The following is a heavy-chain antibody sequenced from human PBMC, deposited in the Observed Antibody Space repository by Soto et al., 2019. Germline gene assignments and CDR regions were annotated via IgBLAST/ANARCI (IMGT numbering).Heavy chain of an antibody. J-gene: IGHJ4*02. CDR1: GFTFSSYG. D-gene: IGHD2-15*01. CDR2: ISYDGSNK. CDR3: AKESVAPIGPFDY. V-gene: IGHV3-30*18. Sequence: GGSLRLSCAASGFTFSSYGMHWVRQAPGKGLEWVAVISYDGSNKYYADSVKGRFTISRDNSKNTLYLQMNSLRAEDTAVYYCAKESVAPIGPFDYWGQGTLVTVS.